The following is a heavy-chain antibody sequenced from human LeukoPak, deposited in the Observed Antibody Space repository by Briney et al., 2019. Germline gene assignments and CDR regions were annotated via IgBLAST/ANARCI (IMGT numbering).Heavy chain of an antibody. Sequence: GGSLRLSCAASGFTFSSFWMSWVRQAPGKGLEWVANIRQDGSEKYYVDSVKGRFTISRDNAKNSLYLQMNSLRAEDTAVYYCARDYPLDWLYDNWGQGTLVTVSS. V-gene: IGHV3-7*01. J-gene: IGHJ4*02. CDR3: ARDYPLDWLYDN. CDR2: IRQDGSEK. CDR1: GFTFSSFW. D-gene: IGHD3-9*01.